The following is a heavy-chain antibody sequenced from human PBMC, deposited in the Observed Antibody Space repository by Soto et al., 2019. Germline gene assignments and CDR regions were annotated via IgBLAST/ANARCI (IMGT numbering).Heavy chain of an antibody. CDR2: INPSGGST. J-gene: IGHJ4*02. D-gene: IGHD1-26*01. Sequence: GASVKVSCKASGYTFTSYYMHWVRQAPGQGLEWMGIINPSGGSTSYAQKFQGRVTMTRDTSTSTVYMELSSLRSEDTAVYYCARTPGWERRRSYFDYWGQGTPVTVSS. CDR3: ARTPGWERRRSYFDY. V-gene: IGHV1-46*03. CDR1: GYTFTSYY.